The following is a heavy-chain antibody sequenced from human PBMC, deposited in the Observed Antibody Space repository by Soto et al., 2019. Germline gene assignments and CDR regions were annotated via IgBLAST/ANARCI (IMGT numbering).Heavy chain of an antibody. D-gene: IGHD5-12*01. Sequence: SETLSLTCTVSGGSISSSSYYWGWIRQPPGKGLEWIGSIYYSGSTYYNPSLKSRVTISVDTSKNQFSLKLSSVTAADTAVYYCARNFIVATIWEANWFDPWGQGTLVTV. V-gene: IGHV4-39*01. J-gene: IGHJ5*02. CDR3: ARNFIVATIWEANWFDP. CDR1: GGSISSSSYY. CDR2: IYYSGST.